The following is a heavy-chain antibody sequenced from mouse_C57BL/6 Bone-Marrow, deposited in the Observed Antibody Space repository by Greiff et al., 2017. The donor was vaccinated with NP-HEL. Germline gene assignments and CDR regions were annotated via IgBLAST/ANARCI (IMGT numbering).Heavy chain of an antibody. J-gene: IGHJ2*01. Sequence: QVHVKQSGAELARPGASVKLSCKASGYTFTSYGISWVKQRTGQGLEWIGEIYPRSGNTYYNEKFKGKATLTADKSSSTAYMELRSLTSEDSAVYFCARGGYYGSSYGFDYWGQGTTLTVSS. CDR3: ARGGYYGSSYGFDY. V-gene: IGHV1-81*01. D-gene: IGHD1-1*01. CDR1: GYTFTSYG. CDR2: IYPRSGNT.